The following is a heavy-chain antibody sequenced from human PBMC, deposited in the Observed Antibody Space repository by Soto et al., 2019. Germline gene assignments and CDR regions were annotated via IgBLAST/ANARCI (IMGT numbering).Heavy chain of an antibody. Sequence: QVQLVQSGSEVKKPGALMKVSCKASGYIFTSYALHWVRQVPGQRLEWMAWINVGNANTKYSQKFQGRITITRDTSASTAYMELSSLRSEDTAVYYCARGKGYGILQYWGQGTQVIVSS. CDR1: GYIFTSYA. V-gene: IGHV1-3*01. D-gene: IGHD2-15*01. CDR2: INVGNANT. CDR3: ARGKGYGILQY. J-gene: IGHJ4*02.